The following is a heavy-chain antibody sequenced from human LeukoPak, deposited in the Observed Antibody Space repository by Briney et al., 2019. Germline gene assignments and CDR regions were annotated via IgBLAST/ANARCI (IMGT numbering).Heavy chain of an antibody. CDR3: ARGPPYYDGSESYYNSRKSWFDP. CDR1: GYTFTSYD. CDR2: MNPNSGNT. J-gene: IGHJ5*02. D-gene: IGHD3-10*01. V-gene: IGHV1-8*01. Sequence: ASVKVSCKASGYTFTSYDINWVRQAAGQGLEWMGWMNPNSGNTGYAQKFQGRVTMTRNTSINTAYMELTSLGSEDTAVYYCARGPPYYDGSESYYNSRKSWFDPWGQGTLVTVSS.